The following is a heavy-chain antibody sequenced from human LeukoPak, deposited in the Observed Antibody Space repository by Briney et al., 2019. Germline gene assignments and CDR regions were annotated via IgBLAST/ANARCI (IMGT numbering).Heavy chain of an antibody. CDR3: ARDLCSGGSCYTNIDY. Sequence: GGSLRLSCAASGFTFSSYAMSWVRQAPGKGLEWVSAISGSGGSTYYADSVKGRFTISRDNSKNTLYLQMNSLRAEDTAVYYCARDLCSGGSCYTNIDYWGQGTLVTVSS. J-gene: IGHJ4*02. CDR1: GFTFSSYA. D-gene: IGHD2-15*01. V-gene: IGHV3-23*01. CDR2: ISGSGGST.